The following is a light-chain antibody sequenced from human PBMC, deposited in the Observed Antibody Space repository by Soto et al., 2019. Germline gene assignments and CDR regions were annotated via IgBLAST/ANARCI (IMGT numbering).Light chain of an antibody. J-gene: IGLJ1*01. CDR3: AAWDDSLSGHYV. V-gene: IGLV1-47*02. CDR1: SSNIGSNY. Sequence: QSVLTQPPSASGTPGQRATISCSGSSSNIGSNYVYWYQQLPGTAPKLLIYSNNQRPSGVPDRFSGSKSGTSASLAISGLRSEDEADYYCAAWDDSLSGHYVFGTGTKVTVL. CDR2: SNN.